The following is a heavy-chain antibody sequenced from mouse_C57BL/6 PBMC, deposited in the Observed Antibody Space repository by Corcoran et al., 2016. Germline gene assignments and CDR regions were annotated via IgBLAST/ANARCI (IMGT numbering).Heavy chain of an antibody. V-gene: IGHV3-6*01. CDR2: ISYDGSN. J-gene: IGHJ3*01. CDR3: ALDSSGSFAY. D-gene: IGHD3-2*02. CDR1: GYSITSGYY. Sequence: DVQLQESGPGLVKPSQSLSLTCSVTGYSITSGYYWNWIRQFPGNKLEWMGYISYDGSNNYNPSLKNRISITRDTSKNQFFLKLNSVTTEDTATYYCALDSSGSFAYWGQGTLVTVSA.